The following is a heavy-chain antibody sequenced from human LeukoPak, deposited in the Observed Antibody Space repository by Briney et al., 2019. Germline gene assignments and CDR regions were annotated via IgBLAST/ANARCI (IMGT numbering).Heavy chain of an antibody. Sequence: PGGSLRLSCVGSGFTLRSHAMSWVRQAPEKGLEFVSGIYENGGTTYYADSVKGRFSISRDNSKNTLYLQMDSQRGEDTAVYYCAKDFRIGYSAHFDYWGQGALVTVSS. V-gene: IGHV3-23*01. J-gene: IGHJ4*02. CDR1: GFTLRSHA. CDR2: IYENGGTT. D-gene: IGHD2-21*01. CDR3: AKDFRIGYSAHFDY.